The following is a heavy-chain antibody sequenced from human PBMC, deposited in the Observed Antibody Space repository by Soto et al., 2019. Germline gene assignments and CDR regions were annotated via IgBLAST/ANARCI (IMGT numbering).Heavy chain of an antibody. Sequence: TSETLSLTCTVSGGSISSYYWSWIRQPPWKGLEWIGCIYSSGSTNYNPSLKSRVTISVDTSKNQFSLKLSSVTAADTAVYYCARSRSDSSGYYNDYWGQGTMVTVSS. CDR1: GGSISSYY. CDR2: IYSSGST. CDR3: ARSRSDSSGYYNDY. D-gene: IGHD3-22*01. J-gene: IGHJ4*02. V-gene: IGHV4-59*01.